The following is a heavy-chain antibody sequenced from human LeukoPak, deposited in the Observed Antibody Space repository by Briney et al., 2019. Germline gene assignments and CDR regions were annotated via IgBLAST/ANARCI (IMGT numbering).Heavy chain of an antibody. CDR2: ISGDGGST. Sequence: GGSLRLSCAASGFTFDDYAMHWVRQAPGKGLEWVSLISGDGGSTYYADSVKGRFTISRDNSKKSLSLQMNSLRTEDTALYYCAKDGGCSGYEHYYHYGMDVWGQGTTVTVSS. CDR1: GFTFDDYA. J-gene: IGHJ6*02. V-gene: IGHV3-43*02. D-gene: IGHD5-12*01. CDR3: AKDGGCSGYEHYYHYGMDV.